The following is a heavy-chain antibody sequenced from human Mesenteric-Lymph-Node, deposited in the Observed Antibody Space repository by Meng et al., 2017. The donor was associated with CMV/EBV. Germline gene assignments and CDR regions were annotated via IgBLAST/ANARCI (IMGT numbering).Heavy chain of an antibody. V-gene: IGHV3-48*03. Sequence: GESLKISCAGSGFTFYSYEMNWFRQAPGKGLDWVSYISSSGITVFYADSVRGRFTISRDNAKSSLYLEMNSLRAEDTALYYCARGLGGSRRGRFEYWGQGTLVTVSS. CDR1: GFTFYSYE. J-gene: IGHJ4*02. D-gene: IGHD1-26*01. CDR2: ISSSGITV. CDR3: ARGLGGSRRGRFEY.